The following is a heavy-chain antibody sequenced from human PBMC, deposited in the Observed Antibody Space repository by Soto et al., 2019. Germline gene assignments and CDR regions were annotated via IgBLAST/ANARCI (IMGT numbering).Heavy chain of an antibody. CDR3: ARGYVAAPAGIFDY. J-gene: IGHJ4*02. Sequence: EVQLVESGGGLIQPGGSLRLSCAASGFTVSTNFMYWVRQAPGKGLEWVSLIYSGGSTYYADSVKGRFTISRDNSRNTLHLQMNSLRAEDTAVYYCARGYVAAPAGIFDYYGQGTLVTVSS. CDR1: GFTVSTNF. D-gene: IGHD6-13*01. V-gene: IGHV3-53*01. CDR2: IYSGGST.